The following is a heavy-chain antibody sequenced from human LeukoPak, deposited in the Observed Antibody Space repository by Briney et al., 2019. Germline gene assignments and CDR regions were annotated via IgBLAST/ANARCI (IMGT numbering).Heavy chain of an antibody. D-gene: IGHD3-10*01. CDR3: ATDNSYGSGSYYT. V-gene: IGHV4-59*01. Sequence: SETLSLTCTVSSDSISSSYWSWIRQPPGKGLEWIGYIYYSGSTNYNPSLESRVAISVDTSKNQLSLKLSSVTAADTAVYYCATDNSYGSGSYYTWGQGTLVTVSS. CDR2: IYYSGST. J-gene: IGHJ4*02. CDR1: SDSISSSY.